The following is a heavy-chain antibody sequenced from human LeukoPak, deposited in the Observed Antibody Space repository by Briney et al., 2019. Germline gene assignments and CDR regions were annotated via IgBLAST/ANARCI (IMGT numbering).Heavy chain of an antibody. CDR3: ASSYDSSGYSVLDY. CDR1: GGTFSSYA. CDR2: IIPIFGTA. D-gene: IGHD3-22*01. V-gene: IGHV1-69*13. J-gene: IGHJ4*02. Sequence: ASVKVSCKASGGTFSSYAISWVRQAPGQGLEWMGGIIPIFGTANYAQKFQGRVAITADESTSTAYMELSSLRSEDTAVYYCASSYDSSGYSVLDYWGQETLVTVSS.